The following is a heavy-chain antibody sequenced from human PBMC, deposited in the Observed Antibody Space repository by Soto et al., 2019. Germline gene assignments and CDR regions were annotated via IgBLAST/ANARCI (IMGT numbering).Heavy chain of an antibody. CDR1: GYTFTNYD. J-gene: IGHJ2*01. D-gene: IGHD3-22*01. V-gene: IGHV1-8*01. Sequence: QAQLVQSGTEVKKPGASVKVSCQASGYTFTNYDIFWMRQATGEGLEWMGWMNPYSNNAGYAEKFQGRVTMTRDTSTSTAYMEPSGLTSEDTAVYYCARGASYYYDKHGDYRNWYFDLWGRGTLLRVSS. CDR2: MNPYSNNA. CDR3: ARGASYYYDKHGDYRNWYFDL.